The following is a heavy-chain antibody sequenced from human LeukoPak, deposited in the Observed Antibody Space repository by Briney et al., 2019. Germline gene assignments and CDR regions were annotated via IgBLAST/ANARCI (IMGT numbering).Heavy chain of an antibody. CDR2: IYYSGST. V-gene: IGHV4-39*01. CDR3: ARPIESLYFDY. Sequence: SETLSLTCTVSGGSISNSSYYWGWIRQPPGKGLEWIGRIYYSGSTYYNPSLKSRVTISVDTSKNQFSLKLSSVTAADTAVYYCARPIESLYFDYWGQGTLVTVSS. CDR1: GGSISNSSYY. D-gene: IGHD5-24*01. J-gene: IGHJ4*02.